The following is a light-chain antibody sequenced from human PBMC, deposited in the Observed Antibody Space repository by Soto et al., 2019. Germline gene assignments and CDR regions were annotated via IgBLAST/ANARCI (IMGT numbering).Light chain of an antibody. CDR3: SSYTGRGTLV. V-gene: IGLV2-14*01. CDR2: DVS. J-gene: IGLJ2*01. Sequence: QSALSQPASVSGSPGQSITISCTGTSSDVGGYNYVSWYQQHPGKAPKVMIYDVSNRPSGVSNRFSGSKSGNTASLTISGLQAEDEADYYCSSYTGRGTLVFGGGTKVTVL. CDR1: SSDVGGYNY.